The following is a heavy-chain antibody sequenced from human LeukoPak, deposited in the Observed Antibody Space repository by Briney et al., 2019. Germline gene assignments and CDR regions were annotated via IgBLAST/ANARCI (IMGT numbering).Heavy chain of an antibody. D-gene: IGHD2-2*03. J-gene: IGHJ5*02. CDR1: GGSISSYY. CDR3: ARAPSNSGYNWFDP. Sequence: SETLSLACTVSGGSISSYYWSWIRQPPGKGLEWIGYIYYSGSTNYNPSLKSRVTISVDTSKNQFSLKLSSVTAADTAVYYCARAPSNSGYNWFDPWGQGTLVTVSS. CDR2: IYYSGST. V-gene: IGHV4-59*01.